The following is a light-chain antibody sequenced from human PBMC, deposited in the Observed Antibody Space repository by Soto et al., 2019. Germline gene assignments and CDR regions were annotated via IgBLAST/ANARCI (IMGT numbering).Light chain of an antibody. J-gene: IGLJ3*02. CDR2: EGT. CDR1: SSEFGGYNV. Sequence: QSVLTQPASVSGSPGQSITISCSGTSSEFGGYNVVSWYQQHPGKAPKLIIYEGTKRPSGVSNRFSGSKSGNAASLTISGLQTEDEADYYCCSYADTSTFWVVFGGGTKVTV. CDR3: CSYADTSTFWVV. V-gene: IGLV2-23*03.